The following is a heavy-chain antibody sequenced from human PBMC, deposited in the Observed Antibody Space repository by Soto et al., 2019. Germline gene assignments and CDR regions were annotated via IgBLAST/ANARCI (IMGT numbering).Heavy chain of an antibody. CDR3: AGLAGYSSGWYDY. D-gene: IGHD6-19*01. CDR1: GFTFSSYG. CDR2: IWYDGSNK. V-gene: IGHV3-33*01. Sequence: GGSLRLSCAASGFTFSSYGMHWVRQAPGKGLEWVAVIWYDGSNKYYADSVKGRFTISRDNSKNTLYLQMNSLRAEDTAVYYCAGLAGYSSGWYDYWGQGTLVTVSS. J-gene: IGHJ4*02.